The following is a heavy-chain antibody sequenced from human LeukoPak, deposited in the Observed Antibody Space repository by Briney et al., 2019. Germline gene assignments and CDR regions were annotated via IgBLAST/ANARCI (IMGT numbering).Heavy chain of an antibody. D-gene: IGHD3-9*01. Sequence: GGSLRLSCAASGFTFSSYSMNWVRQAPGKGLEWVSSISSSSSYIYYADSVKGRFTISRDNAKNSLYLQMNSLRAEDTAVYYCARGGYYNILTGFRGRFLGFDYWGQGTLVTVSS. V-gene: IGHV3-21*01. CDR3: ARGGYYNILTGFRGRFLGFDY. CDR2: ISSSSSYI. CDR1: GFTFSSYS. J-gene: IGHJ4*02.